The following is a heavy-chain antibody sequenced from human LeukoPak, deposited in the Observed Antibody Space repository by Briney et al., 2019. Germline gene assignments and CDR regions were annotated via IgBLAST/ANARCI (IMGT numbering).Heavy chain of an antibody. CDR2: INWNGGST. CDR1: GFTFDDYG. V-gene: IGHV3-20*04. J-gene: IGHJ4*02. D-gene: IGHD3-10*01. Sequence: GGSLRLSCAASGFTFDDYGMSWVRQVPGNGLELVSGINWNGGSTVYADSVEGRFTISRDNAKNSLYLQMNSLRAEDTALYYCARRRVTFVRGVDITSYYFDYWGQGTLVTVSS. CDR3: ARRRVTFVRGVDITSYYFDY.